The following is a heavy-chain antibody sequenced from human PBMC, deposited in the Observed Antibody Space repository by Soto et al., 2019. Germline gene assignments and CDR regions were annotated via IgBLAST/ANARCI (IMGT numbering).Heavy chain of an antibody. CDR3: ARVTVAAKRIFQH. D-gene: IGHD6-19*01. Sequence: QVQLQQWGAGLLKPSETLSLTCAVYGGSFSGYYWSWIRQPPGKGLEWIGEINHSGSTNYNPSPKSRVTISVDTSKNQFSLKLSSVTAADTAVYYCARVTVAAKRIFQHWGQGTLVTVSS. V-gene: IGHV4-34*01. CDR2: INHSGST. J-gene: IGHJ1*01. CDR1: GGSFSGYY.